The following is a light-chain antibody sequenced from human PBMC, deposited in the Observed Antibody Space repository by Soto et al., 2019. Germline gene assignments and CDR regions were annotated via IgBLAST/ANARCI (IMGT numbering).Light chain of an antibody. J-gene: IGKJ4*01. Sequence: DIKMTQSPSTLSASVGDRVTITSRASQSISSWLAWYQQKPGKAPKLLIYKASSLESGVPSRFSGSGSGTEFTLTISSLQPDDFATYYCQQYNSYPLTFGGGTKVDIK. CDR1: QSISSW. CDR3: QQYNSYPLT. CDR2: KAS. V-gene: IGKV1-5*03.